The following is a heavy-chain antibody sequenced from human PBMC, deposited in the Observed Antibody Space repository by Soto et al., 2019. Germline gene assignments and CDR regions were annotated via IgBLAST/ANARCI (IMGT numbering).Heavy chain of an antibody. Sequence: QVQLQQSGPGLVKPSQTLSLTCAISGDSVSSNSAAWNWIRQSPSRGLEWLGRTYYRSKWYNDYAVSVKSRITINPDTSKNQFSLQLNSVTPEDTAVYYCARDDIVVVPAADYYYYYYGMDVWGQGTTVTVSS. CDR1: GDSVSSNSAA. D-gene: IGHD2-2*01. CDR3: ARDDIVVVPAADYYYYYYGMDV. V-gene: IGHV6-1*01. CDR2: TYYRSKWYN. J-gene: IGHJ6*02.